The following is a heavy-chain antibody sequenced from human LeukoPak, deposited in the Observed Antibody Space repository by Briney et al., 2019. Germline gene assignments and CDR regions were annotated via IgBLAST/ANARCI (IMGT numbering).Heavy chain of an antibody. CDR1: GLTFDDYG. CDR3: ARASNPDYYYYDMDV. D-gene: IGHD1-14*01. V-gene: IGHV3-20*04. CDR2: INWNGGST. Sequence: GGSLRLSCAASGLTFDDYGMSWVRQAPGKGLEWVSGINWNGGSTTYADSVKGRFTISRDNAKNSHYLQMNSLRAEDTALYYCARASNPDYYYYDMDVWGQGTTVTVSS. J-gene: IGHJ6*02.